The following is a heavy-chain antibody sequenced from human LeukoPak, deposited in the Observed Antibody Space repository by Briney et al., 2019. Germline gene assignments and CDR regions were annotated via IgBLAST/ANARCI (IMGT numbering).Heavy chain of an antibody. CDR3: TRSTNLEAFDI. V-gene: IGHV4-61*01. J-gene: IGHJ3*02. CDR1: GGSVSSGSYY. Sequence: PSETLSLTCTVSGGSVSSGSYYWSWIRQPPGKGLDWIGYIYYSGSTNYNPSLKSRVTVSVDTSKNQCSLKLSSVTTADTAVYYCTRSTNLEAFDIWGQGTMVTVSS. D-gene: IGHD2-8*01. CDR2: IYYSGST.